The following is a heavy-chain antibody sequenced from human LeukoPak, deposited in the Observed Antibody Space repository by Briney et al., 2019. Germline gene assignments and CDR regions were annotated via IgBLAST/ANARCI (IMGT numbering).Heavy chain of an antibody. V-gene: IGHV4-59*01. Sequence: PSETLSLTCTVSGGSISTFSWSWIRQFPGKGLEWIGSIYLKSPNYNPSLKSRVAISVDTSKNQFSLRLDSVTTADTAVYYCARDTTVASGMQYWGQGTLVTVSS. CDR1: GGSISTFS. J-gene: IGHJ4*02. CDR3: ARDTTVASGMQY. D-gene: IGHD6-19*01. CDR2: IYLKSP.